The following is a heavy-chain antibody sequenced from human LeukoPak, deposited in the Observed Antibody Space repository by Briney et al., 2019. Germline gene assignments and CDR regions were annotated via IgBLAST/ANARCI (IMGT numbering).Heavy chain of an antibody. CDR1: GFTFSSYA. J-gene: IGHJ4*02. CDR3: AKDGTAMVTGDY. V-gene: IGHV3-23*01. D-gene: IGHD5-18*01. CDR2: ISGSGGST. Sequence: GGSLRLSCAASGFTFSSYAMSWVRQAPGKGLEWVSAISGSGGSTYYADSVKGRFTISRDNSKNTLYLQMSSLRAEDTAVYYCAKDGTAMVTGDYWGQGTLVTVSS.